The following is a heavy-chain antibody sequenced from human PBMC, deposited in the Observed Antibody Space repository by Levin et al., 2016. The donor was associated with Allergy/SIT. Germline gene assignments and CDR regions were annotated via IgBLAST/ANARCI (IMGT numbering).Heavy chain of an antibody. J-gene: IGHJ4*02. CDR1: GYSFTSYW. CDR3: ARTYYYDSSGYTDFDY. V-gene: IGHV5-10-1*01. CDR2: IDPSDSYT. Sequence: GESLKISCKGSGYSFTSYWISWVRQMPGKGLEWMGRIDPSDSYTNYSPSFQGHVTISADKSISTAYLQWSSLKASDTAMYYCARTYYYDSSGYTDFDYWGQGTLVTVSS. D-gene: IGHD3-22*01.